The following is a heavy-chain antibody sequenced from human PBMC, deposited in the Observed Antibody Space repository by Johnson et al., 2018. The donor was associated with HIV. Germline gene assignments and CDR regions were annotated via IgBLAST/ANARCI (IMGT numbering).Heavy chain of an antibody. J-gene: IGHJ3*02. D-gene: IGHD6-13*01. Sequence: QVQLVESGGGVVQPGGSLRLSCAASRFTFSSYGMPWVRQAPGKGLEWVAFIRYDGSNKYYADSVKGRFTISRDNSKNTLYLQMNSLRAEDTAVYYCAKDAAAAALRAFDNWGQGTMVTVSS. CDR1: RFTFSSYG. CDR2: IRYDGSNK. V-gene: IGHV3-30*02. CDR3: AKDAAAAALRAFDN.